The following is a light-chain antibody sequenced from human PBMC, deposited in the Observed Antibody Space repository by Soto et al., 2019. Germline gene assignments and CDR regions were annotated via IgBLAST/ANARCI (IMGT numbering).Light chain of an antibody. CDR3: QSFDTSLSGFVV. Sequence: QSVLTQPPSVSGAPGQRVTISCTGSSSNIGAGYDVHWYQQHPGTAPKLLIYDNNNRPSGVPDRFSGSKSDTSASLAITGLQAEAEADYYCQSFDTSLSGFVVFGGGTKLTVL. V-gene: IGLV1-40*01. CDR2: DNN. CDR1: SSNIGAGYD. J-gene: IGLJ2*01.